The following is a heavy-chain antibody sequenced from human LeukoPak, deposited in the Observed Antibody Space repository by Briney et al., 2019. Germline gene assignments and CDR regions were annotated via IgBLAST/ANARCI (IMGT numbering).Heavy chain of an antibody. J-gene: IGHJ4*02. Sequence: PSETLSLTCGVSGYSITSGYYWAWIRQPPGKGLEWIGNIYYSGSTYYNPSLKSRVTISVDTSKNQFSLELSSVTAADTAVYYCARRYSNYFFDYWGQGTLVTVSS. V-gene: IGHV4-38-2*01. CDR2: IYYSGST. CDR3: ARRYSNYFFDY. D-gene: IGHD4-11*01. CDR1: GYSITSGYY.